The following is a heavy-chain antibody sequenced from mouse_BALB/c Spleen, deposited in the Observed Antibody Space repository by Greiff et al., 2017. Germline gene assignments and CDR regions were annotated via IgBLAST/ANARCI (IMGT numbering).Heavy chain of an antibody. CDR3: AREIITTVVEGYAMDY. V-gene: IGHV5-6-5*01. Sequence: EVKLQESGGGLVKPGGSLKLSCAASGFTFSSYAMSWVRQTPEKRLEWVASISSGGSTYYPDSVKGRFTISRDNARNILYLQMSSLRSEDTAMYYCAREIITTVVEGYAMDYWGQGTSVTVSS. CDR1: GFTFSSYA. J-gene: IGHJ4*01. D-gene: IGHD1-1*01. CDR2: ISSGGST.